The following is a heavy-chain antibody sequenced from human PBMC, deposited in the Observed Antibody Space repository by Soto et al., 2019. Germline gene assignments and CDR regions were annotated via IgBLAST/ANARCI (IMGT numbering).Heavy chain of an antibody. CDR1: SGSISSSNW. V-gene: IGHV4-4*02. Sequence: LSLTCAVSSGSISSSNWWSWVRQPPGKGLEWIGEIYHSGSTNYNPSLKSRVTISVDKSKNQFSLKLSSVTAADTAVYYCARVLAAAGNNWFDPWGQGTLVTVSS. J-gene: IGHJ5*02. CDR3: ARVLAAAGNNWFDP. D-gene: IGHD6-13*01. CDR2: IYHSGST.